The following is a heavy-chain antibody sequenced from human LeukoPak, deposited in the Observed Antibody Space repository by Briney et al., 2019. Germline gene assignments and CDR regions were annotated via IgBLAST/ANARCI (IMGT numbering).Heavy chain of an antibody. Sequence: SETLSLTCTVSGVSISSYYWSWIRQPPGKGLEWMGYIYYSGSTNYNPSLKSRVTISVDTSKTQFSLNLSSVTAADTAVYYCALVEKIGGAIDYWGQGTLVTVSS. D-gene: IGHD3-16*01. J-gene: IGHJ4*02. CDR1: GVSISSYY. CDR3: ALVEKIGGAIDY. CDR2: IYYSGST. V-gene: IGHV4-59*08.